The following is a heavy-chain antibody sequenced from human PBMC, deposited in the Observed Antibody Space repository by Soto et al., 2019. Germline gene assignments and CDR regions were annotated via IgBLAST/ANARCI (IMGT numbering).Heavy chain of an antibody. Sequence: PSETLSLTCTVSGSSISSGDYYWSWIRQPPGKGLEWIGYIYYSGSTYYNPSLKSRVTISVDTSKNQFSLKLSSVTAADTAVYYCARAAAPDYDFWSGYYPNWFDPWGQGTLVTVSS. J-gene: IGHJ5*02. D-gene: IGHD3-3*01. CDR1: GSSISSGDYY. V-gene: IGHV4-30-4*01. CDR3: ARAAAPDYDFWSGYYPNWFDP. CDR2: IYYSGST.